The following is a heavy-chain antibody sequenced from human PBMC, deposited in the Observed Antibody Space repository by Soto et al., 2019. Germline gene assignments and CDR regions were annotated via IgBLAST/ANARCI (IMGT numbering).Heavy chain of an antibody. V-gene: IGHV1-18*01. Sequence: QVQLVQSGGEVKKPGASVKVSCKASGYTFTSYGISWVRQAPGQGLEWMGWISAYNGNTNYAQKLQGRVTMTTDTSTRTAYMELRSLRSDDTAVCYCARDSRGYCSSTSCYDWFDPWGQGTLVTVSS. CDR2: ISAYNGNT. D-gene: IGHD2-2*01. CDR1: GYTFTSYG. J-gene: IGHJ5*02. CDR3: ARDSRGYCSSTSCYDWFDP.